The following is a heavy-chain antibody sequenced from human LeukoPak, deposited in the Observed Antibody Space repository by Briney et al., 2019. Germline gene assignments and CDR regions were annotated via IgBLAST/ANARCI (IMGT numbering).Heavy chain of an antibody. CDR3: AKTIFGVVTFYNWFDP. D-gene: IGHD3-3*01. J-gene: IGHJ5*02. CDR1: GFTFSSYG. CDR2: IRYDGSNK. V-gene: IGHV3-30*02. Sequence: GGSLRLSCAASGFTFSSYGMHWVRQAPGKGLEWVAFIRYDGSNKYYADSVKGRFTISRDNSKNTLYLQMNSLGAEDTAVYYCAKTIFGVVTFYNWFDPWGQGTLVTVSS.